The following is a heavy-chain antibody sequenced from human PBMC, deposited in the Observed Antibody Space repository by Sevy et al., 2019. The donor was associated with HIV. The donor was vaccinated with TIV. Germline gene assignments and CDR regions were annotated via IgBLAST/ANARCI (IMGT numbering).Heavy chain of an antibody. J-gene: IGHJ4*02. V-gene: IGHV3-23*01. Sequence: GGSLRLSCVVSGFNFSMSWVRQAPGKGLEWVSTLSFGCGKINYADSVKGRFIISRDDSKNTLYLQMNSLRAEDTAVYFCAREGCTRPHDYWGQGTLVTVSS. CDR2: LSFGCGKI. CDR1: GFNFS. CDR3: AREGCTRPHDY. D-gene: IGHD2-8*01.